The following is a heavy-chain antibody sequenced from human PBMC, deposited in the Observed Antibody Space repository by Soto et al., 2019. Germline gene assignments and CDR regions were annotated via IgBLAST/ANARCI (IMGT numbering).Heavy chain of an antibody. Sequence: PSETLSLTCTVSGGSIGSYYWSWIRQPPGKGLEWIGYIYYSGSTNYNPSLKSRVTISVDTSKNQFSLKLSSVTAADTAVYYCARDTRIAARPDRNYYYYYGMDVWGQGTTVTVSS. J-gene: IGHJ6*02. CDR3: ARDTRIAARPDRNYYYYYGMDV. CDR1: GGSIGSYY. D-gene: IGHD6-6*01. V-gene: IGHV4-59*01. CDR2: IYYSGST.